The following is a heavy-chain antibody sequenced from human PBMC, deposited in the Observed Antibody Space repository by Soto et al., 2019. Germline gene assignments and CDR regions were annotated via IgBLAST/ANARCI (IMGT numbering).Heavy chain of an antibody. J-gene: IGHJ4*02. CDR2: ISNDGSNK. CDR3: ARVGIFGLWTDY. V-gene: IGHV3-30*03. Sequence: GGSLRLSCAASGFTFSSSGMHWVRQAPGKGLEWVAAISNDGSNKYHADSVKGRFAISRDNSKNTLYLQMNSPRADDTAVYYCARVGIFGLWTDYWGQGTQVTVSS. D-gene: IGHD3-3*01. CDR1: GFTFSSSG.